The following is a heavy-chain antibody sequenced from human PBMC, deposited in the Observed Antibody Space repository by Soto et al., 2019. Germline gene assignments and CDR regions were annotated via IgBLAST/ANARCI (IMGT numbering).Heavy chain of an antibody. Sequence: SETLSLTCTVSGGSISSYYWSWIRQPPGKGLEWIGYIYYSRSTNYNPSLKSRVTISVDTSKNQFSLKLSSVTAADTAVYYCARATYDYVYFWFDPWGQGTLVTVSS. J-gene: IGHJ5*02. D-gene: IGHD3-16*01. CDR3: ARATYDYVYFWFDP. CDR1: GGSISSYY. CDR2: IYYSRST. V-gene: IGHV4-59*01.